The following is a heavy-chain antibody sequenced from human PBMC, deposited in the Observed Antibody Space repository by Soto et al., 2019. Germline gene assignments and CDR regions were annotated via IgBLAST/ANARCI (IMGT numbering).Heavy chain of an antibody. CDR2: ISGSGGGT. Sequence: EVQLLESGGGLVQPGGSLRLSCAPSGFIFSNYAMSWVRQAPGKGLEWVSGISGSGGGTYYVDSVKGRFTISRDNSKNRFYLQMKSLRVEDTAVYYGAKSRGITAAGIDYWGQGTLVTVSS. D-gene: IGHD6-13*01. J-gene: IGHJ4*02. V-gene: IGHV3-23*01. CDR3: AKSRGITAAGIDY. CDR1: GFIFSNYA.